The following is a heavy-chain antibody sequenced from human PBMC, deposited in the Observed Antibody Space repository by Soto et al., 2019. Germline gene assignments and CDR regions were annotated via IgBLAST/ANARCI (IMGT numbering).Heavy chain of an antibody. CDR3: ARDRGTVMVRGVTTNYYYYYGMDV. V-gene: IGHV1-46*01. Sequence: GASVKVSCKASGYTFTSYYMHWVRQAPGQGLEWMGIINPSGGSTSYAQKFQGRVTMTRDTSTSTVYMELSSLRSEDTAVYYCARDRGTVMVRGVTTNYYYYYGMDVWGQGTTVTVSS. D-gene: IGHD3-10*01. CDR2: INPSGGST. J-gene: IGHJ6*02. CDR1: GYTFTSYY.